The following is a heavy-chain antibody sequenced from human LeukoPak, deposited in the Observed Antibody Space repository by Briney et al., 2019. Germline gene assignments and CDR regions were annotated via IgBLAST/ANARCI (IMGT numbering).Heavy chain of an antibody. V-gene: IGHV4-34*01. J-gene: IGHJ5*02. CDR2: INHSGST. Sequence: PSETLSLTCTVSGAPVNSGSYYWNWIRQSPGKGLEWIGEINHSGSTNYNPSLKSRVTISVDTSKNQFSLKLSSVTAADTAVYYCARGRKTITGTTCWFDPWGQGTLVTVSS. CDR3: ARGRKTITGTTCWFDP. D-gene: IGHD1-7*01. CDR1: GAPVNSGSYY.